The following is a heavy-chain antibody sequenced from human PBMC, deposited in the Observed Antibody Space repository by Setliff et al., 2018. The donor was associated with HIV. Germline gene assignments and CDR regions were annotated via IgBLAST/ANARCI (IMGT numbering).Heavy chain of an antibody. Sequence: PSETLSLTCVVYNGSFSGHYWSWIRQPPGKGLEWIGELNHSGSPNYNSSLKSRVTISLDTSKNQFSLKLSSVTAADTAVYYCASLLSRGYYYDRSGYSYRDYWGQGTLVTVSS. CDR3: ASLLSRGYYYDRSGYSYRDY. CDR2: LNHSGSP. V-gene: IGHV4-34*01. CDR1: NGSFSGHY. J-gene: IGHJ4*02. D-gene: IGHD3-22*01.